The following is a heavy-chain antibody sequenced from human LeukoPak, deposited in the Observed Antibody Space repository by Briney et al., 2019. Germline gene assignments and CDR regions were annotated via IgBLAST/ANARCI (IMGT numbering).Heavy chain of an antibody. CDR1: GFTFSSYA. CDR2: ISYDGSNK. CDR3: ARDRGYAFDI. D-gene: IGHD3-22*01. V-gene: IGHV3-30*04. Sequence: PGGSLRLSCAASGFTFSSYAMHWVRQAPGKRLEWVAVISYDGSNKYYADSVKGRFTISRDNSKNTLYLQMNSLRAEDTAVYYCARDRGYAFDIWGQGTMVTVSS. J-gene: IGHJ3*02.